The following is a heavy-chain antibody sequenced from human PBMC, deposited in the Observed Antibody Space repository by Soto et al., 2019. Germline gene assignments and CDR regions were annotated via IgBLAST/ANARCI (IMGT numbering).Heavy chain of an antibody. Sequence: QVQLVQSGAEVKKPGASVKVSCKASGYTFTSYYMHWVRQAPGQGLEWMGIINPSGGSTSYAQKFQGRVPMTRDTSTSTVYMELSSLRSEDTAVYYCARRSYDILTGYYSNFDYWGQGTLVTVSS. CDR3: ARRSYDILTGYYSNFDY. D-gene: IGHD3-9*01. CDR1: GYTFTSYY. CDR2: INPSGGST. V-gene: IGHV1-46*03. J-gene: IGHJ4*02.